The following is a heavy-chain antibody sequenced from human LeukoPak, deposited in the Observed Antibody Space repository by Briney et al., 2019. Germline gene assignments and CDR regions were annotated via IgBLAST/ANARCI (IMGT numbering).Heavy chain of an antibody. J-gene: IGHJ6*02. V-gene: IGHV1-18*01. Sequence: ALVKVSRKASGYTFTSYGISWVRQAPGRGLEWMVWISAYKGNTNYAQKLQGRVTMTTDTSTSTAYMELRSLRSDDTAVYYCARSSPPYYYYGMDVWGQGTTVTVSS. CDR1: GYTFTSYG. CDR3: ARSSPPYYYYGMDV. CDR2: ISAYKGNT.